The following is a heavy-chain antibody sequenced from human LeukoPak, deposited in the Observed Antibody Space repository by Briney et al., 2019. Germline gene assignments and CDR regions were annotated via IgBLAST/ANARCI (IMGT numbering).Heavy chain of an antibody. V-gene: IGHV1-69*01. CDR3: ARDLTGYSYGYGY. Sequence: GASVEVSCKASGGTFSSYAISWVRQAPGQGLEWMGGIIPIFGTANYAQKFQGRVTITADESTSTAYMELSSLRSEDTAVYYCARDLTGYSYGYGYWGQGTLVTVSS. CDR1: GGTFSSYA. CDR2: IIPIFGTA. D-gene: IGHD5-18*01. J-gene: IGHJ4*02.